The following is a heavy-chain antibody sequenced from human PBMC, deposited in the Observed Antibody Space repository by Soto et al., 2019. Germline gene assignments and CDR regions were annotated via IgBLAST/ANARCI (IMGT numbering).Heavy chain of an antibody. CDR3: ARLTLGY. CDR2: INHSGST. CDR1: GGSFSGYY. Sequence: SETLSLTCAVYGGSFSGYYWSWIRQPPGKGLEWIGEINHSGSTNYNPSLKSRVPISVDRSKNQFSLKLSSVTAADTAVYYCARLTLGYWGQGTLVTVSS. V-gene: IGHV4-34*01. D-gene: IGHD3-3*02. J-gene: IGHJ4*02.